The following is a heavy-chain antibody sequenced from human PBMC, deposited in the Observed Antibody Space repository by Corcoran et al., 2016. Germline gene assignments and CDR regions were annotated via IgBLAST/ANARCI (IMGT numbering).Heavy chain of an antibody. CDR3: ARDGSGYSSGWYGGAFDY. D-gene: IGHD6-19*01. CDR1: GFTFSSYG. V-gene: IGHV3-33*01. J-gene: IGHJ4*02. CDR2: IWYDGSNK. Sequence: QVQLVESGGGVVQPGRYLRISCAASGFTFSSYGMHWVRQAQGKGLEWVAVIWYDGSNKYYADSVKGRFTISRDNSKNTLYLQMNSLRAEVTAVYYCARDGSGYSSGWYGGAFDYWGQGTRVTVSS.